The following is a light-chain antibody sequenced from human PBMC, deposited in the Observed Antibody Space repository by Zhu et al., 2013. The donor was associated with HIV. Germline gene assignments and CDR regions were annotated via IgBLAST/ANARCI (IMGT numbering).Light chain of an antibody. Sequence: IVLTQSPGTLSLSPGDRVTLSCRASQRVSSTYVAWYQQKPGQAPRLLIYAASTRATGIPDRFSGSGSGTDFTLTISRLDXDXXVLXXXWSXXFSFGGR. J-gene: IGKJ4*02. CDR1: QRVSSTY. CDR2: AAS. CDR3: WSXXFS. V-gene: IGKV3-20*01.